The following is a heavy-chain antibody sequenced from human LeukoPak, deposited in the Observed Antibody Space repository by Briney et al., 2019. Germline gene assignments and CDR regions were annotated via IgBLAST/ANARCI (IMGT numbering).Heavy chain of an antibody. D-gene: IGHD3-3*01. CDR3: TRAGTIFGVVTPSRFDP. CDR1: GFTFGDYA. Sequence: PGGSLRLSCTASGFTFGDYAMSWVRQAPGKGLEWVGFIRSKAYGGTTEYAASVKGRFTISRDDSKSIAYLQMDSLKTEDTAVYYCTRAGTIFGVVTPSRFDPWGQGTLVTVSS. CDR2: IRSKAYGGTT. V-gene: IGHV3-49*04. J-gene: IGHJ5*02.